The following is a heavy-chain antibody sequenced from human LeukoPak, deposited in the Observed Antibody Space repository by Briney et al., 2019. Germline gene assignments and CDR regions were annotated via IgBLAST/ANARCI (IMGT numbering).Heavy chain of an antibody. J-gene: IGHJ3*02. CDR2: IYSGGST. V-gene: IGHV3-53*01. CDR1: GFTVSSNY. CDR3: AREPGAYCGGDCPHSAAFDI. D-gene: IGHD2-21*02. Sequence: PGGSLRLSCAASGFTVSSNYMSWVRQAPGKGLEWVSVIYSGGSTYYADSVKGRFTISRDNSKNTLYLQMNSLRAEDTAVYYCAREPGAYCGGDCPHSAAFDIWGQGTMVTVSS.